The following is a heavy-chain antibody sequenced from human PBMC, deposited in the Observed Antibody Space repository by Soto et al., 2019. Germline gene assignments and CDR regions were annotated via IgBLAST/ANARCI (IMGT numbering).Heavy chain of an antibody. CDR1: GDSISGGASF. J-gene: IGHJ5*02. D-gene: IGHD2-2*01. CDR3: AKLSCTSSTCYFPGWFDP. Sequence: TLSLTCTVSGDSISGGASFWSWIRQPPGKGLEWIANVYYSGSSYYNPSLKSRLTISVDTTKNQFSLQLKSMTAADTAVYYCAKLSCTSSTCYFPGWFDPWGQGTLVTVSS. CDR2: VYYSGSS. V-gene: IGHV4-31*03.